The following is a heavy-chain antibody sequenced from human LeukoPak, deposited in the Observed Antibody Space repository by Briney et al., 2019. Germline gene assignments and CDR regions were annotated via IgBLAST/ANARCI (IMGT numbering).Heavy chain of an antibody. CDR1: GGSVSRGGYY. CDR3: AGMRITTPTVRTLDY. D-gene: IGHD1-14*01. J-gene: IGHJ4*02. CDR2: TSYSEGT. Sequence: SETLSLTCTVSGGSVSRGGYYWNWIRQPPGKGLEWIGFTSYSEGTYYNPSLMSRITISVDRSQNQFSLKMRDVTAADTAVYFCAGMRITTPTVRTLDYWGQGTLVTVSS. V-gene: IGHV4-31*03.